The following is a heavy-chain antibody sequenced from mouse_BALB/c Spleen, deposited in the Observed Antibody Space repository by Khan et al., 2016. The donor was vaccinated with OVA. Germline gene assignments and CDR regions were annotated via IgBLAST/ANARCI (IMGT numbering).Heavy chain of an antibody. J-gene: IGHJ4*01. CDR1: GYTFSNNG. D-gene: IGHD2-14*01. Sequence: QIQSVQSGPELKKPGETVKISCKASGYTFSNNGMNWVKQAPGKGLKWMGWIYTYTGEPTYADDFKGRFAFSLETSANTAYLQINNLKDEDTATYFCARVGYNGTMDSWGQGTSVTVSS. V-gene: IGHV9-3-1*01. CDR3: ARVGYNGTMDS. CDR2: IYTYTGEP.